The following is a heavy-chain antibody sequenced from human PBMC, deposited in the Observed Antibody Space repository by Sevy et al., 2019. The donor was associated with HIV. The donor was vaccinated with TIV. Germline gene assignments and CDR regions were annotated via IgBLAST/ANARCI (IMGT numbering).Heavy chain of an antibody. Sequence: QLGGPLRLSCTASGFTFGDYAMSWFRQAPGKGLEWVGFIRSKAYGGTTEYAASVKGRFTISRDDSKSIAYLQMNSLKTEDTAVYYCTRASLYDSSGYYSPPHGMDVWGQGTTVTVSS. CDR1: GFTFGDYA. J-gene: IGHJ6*02. D-gene: IGHD3-22*01. CDR2: IRSKAYGGTT. V-gene: IGHV3-49*03. CDR3: TRASLYDSSGYYSPPHGMDV.